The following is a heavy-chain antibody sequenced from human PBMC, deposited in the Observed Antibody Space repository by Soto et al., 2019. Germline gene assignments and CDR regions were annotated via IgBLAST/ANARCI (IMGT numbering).Heavy chain of an antibody. J-gene: IGHJ4*02. Sequence: EVQLLESGGGLVQPGGSLRLSCAASGFTFSSYAMSWVRQAPGKGLEWVSAISGSGGSTYYADSVKGRFTISRDNSKNTLDLQMNSLRAEDTAVYYCAKGRACSGGSCYLFDYWGQGTLVTVSS. CDR1: GFTFSSYA. CDR2: ISGSGGST. D-gene: IGHD2-15*01. CDR3: AKGRACSGGSCYLFDY. V-gene: IGHV3-23*01.